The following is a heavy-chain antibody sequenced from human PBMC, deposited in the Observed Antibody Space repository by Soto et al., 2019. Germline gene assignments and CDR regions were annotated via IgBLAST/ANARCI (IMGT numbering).Heavy chain of an antibody. D-gene: IGHD1-1*01. CDR3: TTGRDDLLY. CDR2: IKSKNDGGTT. CDR1: GFTFSKVW. Sequence: EVQLVESGGGLVKPGGSLRLSCAVSGFTFSKVWMNWVRQAPGKGLEWVGRIKSKNDGGTTDCAEAVRGRFTITSDDSNDTLYLQMNSLKAEDPAVYFCTTGRDDLLYWGQGTLVTVSS. J-gene: IGHJ4*02. V-gene: IGHV3-15*07.